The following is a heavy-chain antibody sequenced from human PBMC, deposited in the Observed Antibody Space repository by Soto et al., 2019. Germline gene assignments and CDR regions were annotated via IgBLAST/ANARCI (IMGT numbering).Heavy chain of an antibody. CDR3: ARDDWRPYPYFDY. CDR1: GFTFSSSW. V-gene: IGHV3-7*03. D-gene: IGHD2-21*01. J-gene: IGHJ4*02. Sequence: SLRLSCAASGFTFSSSWMSWVRQAPGKGLEWVANIKQDGSEKYYVDSVKGRFTISRDNAKNSLYLQMNSLRAEDTAVYYCARDDWRPYPYFDYWGQGTLVTVSS. CDR2: IKQDGSEK.